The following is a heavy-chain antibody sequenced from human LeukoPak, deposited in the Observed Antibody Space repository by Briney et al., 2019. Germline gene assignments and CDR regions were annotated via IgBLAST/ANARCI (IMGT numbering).Heavy chain of an antibody. CDR3: AREKEGLLTFDY. CDR2: IIPIFGTA. V-gene: IGHV1-69*06. CDR1: GGTFSSYA. Sequence: SVKVSCKASGGTFSSYAISWVRQAPGQGLEWMGGIIPIFGTANYAQKFQGRVTVTADKSTSTAYMELSSLRSEDTAVYYCAREKEGLLTFDYWGQGTLVTVSS. J-gene: IGHJ4*02. D-gene: IGHD3-10*01.